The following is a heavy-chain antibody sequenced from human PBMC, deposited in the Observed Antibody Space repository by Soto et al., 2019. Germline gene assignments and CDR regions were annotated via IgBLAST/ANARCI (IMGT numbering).Heavy chain of an antibody. Sequence: QVQLQESGPGLVKPSQTLSLTCTVSGGSISSGGYYWSWIRQHPGKGLEWIGYIYYSGSTYYNPSLKSRVTISVDTYKNQFSLKLSSVTAADTAVYYCARDTGNYYYGSGLGSAFDIWGQGTMVTVSS. J-gene: IGHJ3*02. CDR3: ARDTGNYYYGSGLGSAFDI. CDR1: GGSISSGGYY. D-gene: IGHD3-10*01. CDR2: IYYSGST. V-gene: IGHV4-31*03.